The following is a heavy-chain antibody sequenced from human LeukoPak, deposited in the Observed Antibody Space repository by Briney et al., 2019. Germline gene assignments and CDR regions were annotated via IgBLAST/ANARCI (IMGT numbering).Heavy chain of an antibody. V-gene: IGHV3-48*03. CDR2: ISSSGSTI. D-gene: IGHD6-19*01. CDR3: ASHSAWYLRSLDY. CDR1: GFTFSSYE. Sequence: PGGSLRLSRAASGFTFSSYEMNWVRQAPGKGLEWVSYISSSGSTIYYADSVKGRFTISRDNAKNSLYLQMNSLRAEDTAVYYCASHSAWYLRSLDYWGQGTLVTVSS. J-gene: IGHJ4*02.